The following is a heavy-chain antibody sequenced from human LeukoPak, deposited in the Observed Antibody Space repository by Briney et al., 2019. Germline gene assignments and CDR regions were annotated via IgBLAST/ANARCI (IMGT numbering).Heavy chain of an antibody. CDR2: IYYSGST. J-gene: IGHJ4*02. D-gene: IGHD3-3*01. CDR1: GGSISSSSYY. V-gene: IGHV4-39*07. CDR3: ARTLGGDFWSGSFDY. Sequence: SETLSLTCTVSGGSISSSSYYWGWIRQPPGKGLEWIGSIYYSGSTYYNPSLKSRVTISVDRSKNQFSLKLSSVTAADTAVYYCARTLGGDFWSGSFDYWGQGTLVTVSS.